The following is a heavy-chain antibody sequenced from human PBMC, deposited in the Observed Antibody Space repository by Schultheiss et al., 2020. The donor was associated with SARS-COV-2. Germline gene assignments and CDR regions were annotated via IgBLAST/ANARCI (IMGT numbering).Heavy chain of an antibody. CDR1: GGSFSGYY. V-gene: IGHV4-59*10. CDR2: IYTSGST. CDR3: ARGLGYYGSTTKGDY. J-gene: IGHJ4*02. Sequence: SQTLSLTCAVYGGSFSGYYWSWIRQPAGKGLEWIGRIYTSGSTNYNPSLKSRVTISVDTSKNQFSLKMSSVTAADTAVYYCARGLGYYGSTTKGDYWAQGTLVTVSS. D-gene: IGHD3-10*01.